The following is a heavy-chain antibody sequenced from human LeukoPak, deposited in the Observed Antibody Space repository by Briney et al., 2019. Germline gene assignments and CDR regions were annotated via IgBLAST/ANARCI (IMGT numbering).Heavy chain of an antibody. D-gene: IGHD2-15*01. J-gene: IGHJ4*02. CDR2: IDWDDDK. V-gene: IGHV2-70*11. Sequence: SGPTLVNPTQTLTLTCTFSGFSLSTSGMCVSWIRQPPGKALEWLARIDWDDDKYYSTSLKTRLTISKDTSKNQVALTMTNIDPVDTATYYCARRYCSGGSCYSEYDYFDYWGQGTLVTVSS. CDR3: ARRYCSGGSCYSEYDYFDY. CDR1: GFSLSTSGMC.